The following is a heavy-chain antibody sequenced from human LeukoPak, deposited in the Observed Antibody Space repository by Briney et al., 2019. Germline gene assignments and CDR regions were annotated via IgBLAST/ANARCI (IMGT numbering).Heavy chain of an antibody. D-gene: IGHD3-22*01. CDR2: ISSSSSYI. CDR1: GFTFSSYS. Sequence: LGGSLRLSCAASGFTFSSYSMNWVRQAPGKGLEWVSSISSSSSYIYCADSVKGRFTISRDNAKNSLYLQMNSLRAEDTAVYYCARGLAYYYDSRRLYGMDVWGQGTTVTVSS. J-gene: IGHJ6*02. V-gene: IGHV3-21*01. CDR3: ARGLAYYYDSRRLYGMDV.